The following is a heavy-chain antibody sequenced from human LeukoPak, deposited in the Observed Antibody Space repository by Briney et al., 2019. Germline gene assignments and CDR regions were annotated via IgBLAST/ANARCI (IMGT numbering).Heavy chain of an antibody. CDR1: GYTFTGYN. CDR2: INPNSGDT. J-gene: IGHJ4*02. CDR3: ARGGSSASFDN. Sequence: GASVKVSCKASGYTFTGYNMHWVRQVPGQGLEWMGWINPNSGDTNYAQKFQGRVTMTRDTSISTAYMELSSLRSDDTAVYYCARGGSSASFDNWGQGTLVTVSS. V-gene: IGHV1-2*02. D-gene: IGHD3-10*01.